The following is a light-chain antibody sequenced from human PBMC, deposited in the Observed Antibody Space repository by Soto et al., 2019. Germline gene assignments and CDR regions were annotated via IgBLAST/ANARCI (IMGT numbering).Light chain of an antibody. V-gene: IGKV3-11*01. CDR1: QSVSNY. CDR2: DTF. CDR3: VQRSTWPWT. Sequence: IVLTQSPATLSSSAGARATLSCRAGQSVSNYLAWYQQKPGQAPRLLIYDTFNRATGIPARFSGSGSGTDFTLTISSLEPEDLAVYFCVQRSTWPWTSGQGTKVEIK. J-gene: IGKJ1*01.